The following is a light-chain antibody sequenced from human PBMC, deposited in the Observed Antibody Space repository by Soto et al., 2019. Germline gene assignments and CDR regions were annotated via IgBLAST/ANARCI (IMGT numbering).Light chain of an antibody. CDR2: STS. CDR3: LLYYGGAQVL. CDR1: TGAVTSGYY. Sequence: QAVVTQEPSLTVSPGGTVTLTCASSTGAVTSGYYPNWLQQKPGQAPRALICSTSNKHSWTPARFSGSLLGGKAALTLSGVQPEDEAEYYCLLYYGGAQVLFGGGTKLTVL. V-gene: IGLV7-43*01. J-gene: IGLJ2*01.